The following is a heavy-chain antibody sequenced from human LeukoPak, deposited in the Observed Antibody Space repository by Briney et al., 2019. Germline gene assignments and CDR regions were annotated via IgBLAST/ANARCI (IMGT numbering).Heavy chain of an antibody. D-gene: IGHD6-19*01. CDR1: GYSISSGYY. V-gene: IGHV4-38-2*02. CDR2: IYHSGST. Sequence: PSETLSLTCTVSGYSISSGYYWGWIRQPPGKGLEWIGSIYHSGSTYYNPSLKSRVTISVDTSKNQFSLKLSSVTAADTAVYYCARDARYSSGWSYWGQGTLVTVSS. J-gene: IGHJ4*02. CDR3: ARDARYSSGWSY.